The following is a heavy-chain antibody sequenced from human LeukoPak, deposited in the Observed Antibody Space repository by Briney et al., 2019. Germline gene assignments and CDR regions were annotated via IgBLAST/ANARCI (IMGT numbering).Heavy chain of an antibody. CDR2: IKSKTEGGTT. Sequence: GGSLRLSCAASGFTFSNAWMSWVRQAPGKGLEWVGRIKSKTEGGTTDYAAPVKGRFTISRDDSKNTLYLQMNSLKTEDTAVYYCTTEALIYCSSTSCLRYYGMDVWGQGTTVTVSS. V-gene: IGHV3-15*01. J-gene: IGHJ6*02. CDR1: GFTFSNAW. CDR3: TTEALIYCSSTSCLRYYGMDV. D-gene: IGHD2-2*01.